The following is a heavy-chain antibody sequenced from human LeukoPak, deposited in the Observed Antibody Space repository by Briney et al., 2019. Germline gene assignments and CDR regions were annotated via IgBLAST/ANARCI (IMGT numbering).Heavy chain of an antibody. CDR3: ARDHGYTYSKDRFDY. J-gene: IGHJ4*02. CDR2: VSYDGTNK. CDR1: GFTFSNYA. V-gene: IGHV3-30*04. Sequence: GRSLRLSCAASGFTFSNYAMHWVRQAPGKGLEWLAIVSYDGTNKYSADSVKGRFTISRDNSKNMVFLQVNSLRAEDTAVYYCARDHGYTYSKDRFDYWGQGTLVTASS. D-gene: IGHD5-18*01.